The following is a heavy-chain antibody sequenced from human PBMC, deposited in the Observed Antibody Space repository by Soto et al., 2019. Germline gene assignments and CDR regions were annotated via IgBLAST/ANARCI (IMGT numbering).Heavy chain of an antibody. J-gene: IGHJ4*02. CDR2: ISYDGSNK. V-gene: IGHV3-30-3*01. Sequence: QMQLVESGGGVVQPGRSLRLSCAASGFTVSSYAMHWVRQAPGKGLEWVAVISYDGSNKYYADSVKGRFTISRDNSKNTLYLQMNSLRAEDTAVYYCAREEDYDFWSADYFDYWGQGTLVTVSS. CDR3: AREEDYDFWSADYFDY. D-gene: IGHD3-3*01. CDR1: GFTVSSYA.